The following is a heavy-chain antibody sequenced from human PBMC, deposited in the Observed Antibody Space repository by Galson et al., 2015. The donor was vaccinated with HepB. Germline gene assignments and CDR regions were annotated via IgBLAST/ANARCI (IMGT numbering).Heavy chain of an antibody. CDR1: GGSISSYY. J-gene: IGHJ3*02. CDR3: ARWAAAAGIDAFDI. V-gene: IGHV4-59*08. D-gene: IGHD6-13*01. CDR2: IYYSGST. Sequence: SETLSLTCTVSGGSISSYYWSWIRQPPGKGLEWIGYIYYSGSTNYNPSLKSRVTISVDTSKNQFSLKLSSVTAADTAVYYCARWAAAAGIDAFDIWGQGTMVTVSS.